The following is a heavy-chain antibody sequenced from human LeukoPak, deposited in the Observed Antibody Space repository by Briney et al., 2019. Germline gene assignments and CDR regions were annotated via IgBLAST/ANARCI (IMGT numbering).Heavy chain of an antibody. Sequence: SETLSLTCAVYGGSFSGYYWSWIRQPPGKGLEWIGEINHSGSTNYYPSLKSRVTISVDTSKNQFSLKLSSVTAADTAVYYCARYLYGSGSYPNYYYYYYMDVWGKGTTVTISS. CDR3: ARYLYGSGSYPNYYYYYYMDV. CDR2: INHSGST. V-gene: IGHV4-34*01. CDR1: GGSFSGYY. J-gene: IGHJ6*03. D-gene: IGHD3-10*01.